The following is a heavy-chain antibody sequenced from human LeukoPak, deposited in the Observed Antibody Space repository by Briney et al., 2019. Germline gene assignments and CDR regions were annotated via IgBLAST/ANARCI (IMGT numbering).Heavy chain of an antibody. J-gene: IGHJ6*03. CDR2: IYTSGST. CDR1: GGPISSYY. D-gene: IGHD6-19*01. V-gene: IGHV4-4*09. CDR3: ARQSPSSGWLRSYYYYMDV. Sequence: PSETLSLTCTVSGGPISSYYWSWIRQPPGKGLEWIGYIYTSGSTNYNPSLMSRVTISVDTSKNQFSLKLSSVTAADTAVYYCARQSPSSGWLRSYYYYMDVWGKWTTVTVSS.